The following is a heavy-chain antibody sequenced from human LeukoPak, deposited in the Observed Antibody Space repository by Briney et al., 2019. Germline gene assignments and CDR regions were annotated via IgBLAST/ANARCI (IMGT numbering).Heavy chain of an antibody. V-gene: IGHV4-4*07. Sequence: SETLSLTCTVSDTSIYTYYWSWIRQPAGKGLEWIGHIYATGTTNYNPSLNSRVTMSIDTSKNQFSLNLRSVTAADTAVYYCARGRGWGYWGQGTLVTVSS. J-gene: IGHJ4*02. CDR1: DTSIYTYY. CDR3: ARGRGWGY. D-gene: IGHD6-19*01. CDR2: IYATGTT.